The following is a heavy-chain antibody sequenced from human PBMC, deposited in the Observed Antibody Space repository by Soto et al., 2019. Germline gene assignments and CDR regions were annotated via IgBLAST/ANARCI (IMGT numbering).Heavy chain of an antibody. CDR3: AKGPLGSRYDLDS. V-gene: IGHV3-23*01. CDR2: ISGSGGST. J-gene: IGHJ4*02. CDR1: GFTFSNYA. D-gene: IGHD5-12*01. Sequence: EVQLLDSGGGLVQPGGSLRLSCAASGFTFSNYAMNWVRQAPGKGLDWVSAISGSGGSTYYADSVKGRFTISRDNSKNSLYLQRSSLRVEDTAVYYCAKGPLGSRYDLDSWGQGTLVTVSS.